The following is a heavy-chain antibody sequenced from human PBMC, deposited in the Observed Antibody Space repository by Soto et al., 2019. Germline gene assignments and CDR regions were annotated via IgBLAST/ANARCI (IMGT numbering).Heavy chain of an antibody. V-gene: IGHV1-69*13. Sequence: SVKVSCKASGGTFSSYAISWVRQAPGQGLEWMGGIIPIFGTANYAQKFQGRVTITADESTSTAYMELSSLRSEDTAVYYCARVLTTPGPFDYWGQGTLVPVSS. D-gene: IGHD3-22*01. J-gene: IGHJ4*02. CDR2: IIPIFGTA. CDR1: GGTFSSYA. CDR3: ARVLTTPGPFDY.